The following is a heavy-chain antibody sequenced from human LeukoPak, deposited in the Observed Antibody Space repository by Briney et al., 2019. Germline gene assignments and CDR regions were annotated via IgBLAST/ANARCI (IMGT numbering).Heavy chain of an antibody. Sequence: ASVKVSCKASGYSFTDYDINWVRQATGQGLEWMGWMNPNTGNTDYAQKFQGRVTITRNTSISTAYMELSSLRSEDTAVYYCARGREVVVAATLPYDSWGQGTLVTVSS. J-gene: IGHJ4*02. CDR2: MNPNTGNT. D-gene: IGHD2-15*01. CDR1: GYSFTDYD. V-gene: IGHV1-8*01. CDR3: ARGREVVVAATLPYDS.